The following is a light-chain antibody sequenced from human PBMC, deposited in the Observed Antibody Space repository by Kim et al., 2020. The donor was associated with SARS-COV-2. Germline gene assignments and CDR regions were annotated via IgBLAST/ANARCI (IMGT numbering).Light chain of an antibody. Sequence: SALTQPASVSASLGQSITISCTGTSSDIGGYNFVSWYQQHPGRAPKLMIYDVSHRPSGVSNRFSGSKSGSTASLTISGLQAEDEADYYCSSFTTSTLYVFGDGTKVTVL. CDR1: SSDIGGYNF. CDR2: DVS. CDR3: SSFTTSTLYV. J-gene: IGLJ1*01. V-gene: IGLV2-14*03.